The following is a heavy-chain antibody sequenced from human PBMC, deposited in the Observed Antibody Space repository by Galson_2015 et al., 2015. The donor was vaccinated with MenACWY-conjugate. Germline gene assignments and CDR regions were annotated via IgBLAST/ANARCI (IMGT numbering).Heavy chain of an antibody. CDR1: GFTFGTYG. V-gene: IGHV3-33*08. D-gene: IGHD3-3*01. CDR2: IWDDGSHK. Sequence: SLRLSCAASGFTFGTYGIHWVRQAPAKGLEWVALIWDDGSHKYYADSVKGRFTISRDNSKNTLYLQMNSLRAEDTAVYYCARVFDTWYMDVWGKGTTVTVSS. CDR3: ARVFDTWYMDV. J-gene: IGHJ6*03.